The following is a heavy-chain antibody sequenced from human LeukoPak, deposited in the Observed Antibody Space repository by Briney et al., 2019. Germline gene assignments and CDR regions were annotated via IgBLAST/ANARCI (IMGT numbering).Heavy chain of an antibody. CDR2: IYHSGST. J-gene: IGHJ5*02. Sequence: SETLSLTCTVSGGSISSGYYWGWIRQPPGKGLEWIGSIYHSGSTYYNPSLKSRVTISADTSKDQFSLKLSSVTAADTAVYYCARHEYSGSYYGLSWFDPWGQGTLVTVSS. D-gene: IGHD1-26*01. V-gene: IGHV4-38-2*02. CDR3: ARHEYSGSYYGLSWFDP. CDR1: GGSISSGYY.